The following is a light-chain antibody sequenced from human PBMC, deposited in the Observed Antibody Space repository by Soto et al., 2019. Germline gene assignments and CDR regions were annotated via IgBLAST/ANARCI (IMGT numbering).Light chain of an antibody. CDR1: SSDIGTYNY. CDR2: EVS. V-gene: IGLV2-14*01. Sequence: QSALTQPASVSGSPGRSITISCTGTSSDIGTYNYVSWYQQRPGKAPKLMIYEVSNRPSGVSDRFSGSESGNKASLTISGLQAEDEADYYCSSYSSSSAHVVFGGGTKLTVL. J-gene: IGLJ2*01. CDR3: SSYSSSSAHVV.